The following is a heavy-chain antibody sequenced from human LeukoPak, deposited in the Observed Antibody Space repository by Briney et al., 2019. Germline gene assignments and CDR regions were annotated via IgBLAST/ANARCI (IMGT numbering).Heavy chain of an antibody. CDR1: SGSFSGYY. Sequence: PSETLSLTCAVYSGSFSGYYWSWIRQPPGKGLEWIGEINHSGSTNYNPSLKSRVTISVDTSKNQFSLKLNSVTAADTAVYLCARQLRGEAVAGHLQPFDYWGQGTLVTVSS. CDR2: INHSGST. CDR3: ARQLRGEAVAGHLQPFDY. J-gene: IGHJ4*02. D-gene: IGHD6-19*01. V-gene: IGHV4-34*01.